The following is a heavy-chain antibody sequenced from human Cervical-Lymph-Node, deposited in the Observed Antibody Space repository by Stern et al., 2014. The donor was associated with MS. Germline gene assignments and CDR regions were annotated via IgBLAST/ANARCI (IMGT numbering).Heavy chain of an antibody. CDR2: IDSSGST. J-gene: IGHJ4*02. Sequence: QVQLQESGPGLVKPSEPLSLTCTVSGGSVRSGSYYWSWIRQPPGQGLEWIGYIDSSGSTKYNPSLQSRVTISIDTSKNQFSLNLSSVTAADMALYYCTRGFYGDYVDDWGQGTLVTVSS. CDR3: TRGFYGDYVDD. CDR1: GGSVRSGSYY. D-gene: IGHD4-17*01. V-gene: IGHV4-61*01.